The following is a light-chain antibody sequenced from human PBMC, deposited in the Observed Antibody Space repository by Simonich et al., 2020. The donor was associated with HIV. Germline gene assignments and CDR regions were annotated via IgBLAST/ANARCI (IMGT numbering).Light chain of an antibody. Sequence: QSALTQPPSASGSPGQSVTISCTGTSSDVGAYTYFSWYQQHPGKAPKLMIYSVSKRPSGVPDRFSGSKSGNTASLTVSVLQAEDEADYYCSSYAGSNKLGVFGTGTKVTVL. V-gene: IGLV2-8*01. CDR2: SVS. CDR1: SSDVGAYTY. J-gene: IGLJ1*01. CDR3: SSYAGSNKLGV.